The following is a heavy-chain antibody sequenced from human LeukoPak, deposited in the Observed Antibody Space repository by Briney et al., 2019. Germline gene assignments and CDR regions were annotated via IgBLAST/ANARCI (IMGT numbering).Heavy chain of an antibody. CDR3: ARDGSFDY. D-gene: IGHD2-15*01. CDR2: IIPIFGTA. Sequence: ECMGTIIPIFGTATYAQKFQGRVKITTDESTSTAYMELSSLRSEDTAVYYCARDGSFDYWGQGTLVTVSS. V-gene: IGHV1-69*05. J-gene: IGHJ4*02.